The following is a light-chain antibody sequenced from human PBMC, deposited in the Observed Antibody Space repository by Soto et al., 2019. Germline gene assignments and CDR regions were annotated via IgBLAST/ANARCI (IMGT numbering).Light chain of an antibody. CDR2: DVT. V-gene: IGLV2-14*03. CDR3: NSYTDSSTLVV. J-gene: IGLJ2*01. Sequence: QSALTQPASVSGSPGQSITISCTGASGDIGGYDYVSWYQHHPGKAPKLLIYDVTNRPSGVSNRFSGSKSGNTASLTISGLQAEDEADYYCNSYTDSSTLVVFGGGTQLTVL. CDR1: SGDIGGYDY.